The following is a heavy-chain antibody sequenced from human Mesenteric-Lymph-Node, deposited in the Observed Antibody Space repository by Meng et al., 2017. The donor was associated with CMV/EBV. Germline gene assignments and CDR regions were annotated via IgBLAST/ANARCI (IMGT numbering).Heavy chain of an antibody. Sequence: ASVKVSCKASGYTFTSYDINWVRQATGQGLEWMGWMNPNSGNTGYAQKFQGRVTITRNTSISTAYMELSSLRSEDTAVYYCARSFWSGYPWYYYYSMDVWGQETTVTVSS. J-gene: IGHJ6*02. D-gene: IGHD3-3*01. CDR3: ARSFWSGYPWYYYYSMDV. CDR1: GYTFTSYD. CDR2: MNPNSGNT. V-gene: IGHV1-8*03.